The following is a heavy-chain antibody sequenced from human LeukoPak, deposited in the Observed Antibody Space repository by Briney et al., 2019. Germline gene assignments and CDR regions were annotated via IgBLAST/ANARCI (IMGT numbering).Heavy chain of an antibody. D-gene: IGHD3-22*01. CDR1: GGSFSGYY. J-gene: IGHJ3*02. CDR3: ASCLSYYYDSSGHQVRDAFDI. CDR2: INHSGNT. Sequence: SETLSLTCAVYGGSFSGYYWSWIRQPPGKGLEWIGEINHSGNTNYNPSLKSRVTISGDTSKNQFSLKLSSVTAADTAVYYCASCLSYYYDSSGHQVRDAFDIWGQGTMVTVSS. V-gene: IGHV4-34*01.